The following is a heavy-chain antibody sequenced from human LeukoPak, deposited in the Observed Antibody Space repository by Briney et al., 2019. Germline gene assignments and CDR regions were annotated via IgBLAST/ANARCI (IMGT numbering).Heavy chain of an antibody. V-gene: IGHV1-18*01. CDR3: ARAVYDSSGYYRYYFDY. CDR2: ISAYNGNT. CDR1: GYTFTSYG. D-gene: IGHD3-22*01. J-gene: IGHJ4*02. Sequence: ASVKVSCKASGYTFTSYGISWVRQAPGQGLEWMGWISAYNGNTNYAQKLQGRVTMTTDTSTSTAYMELRSLRSDDTAVYYCARAVYDSSGYYRYYFDYWGQGILVTVSS.